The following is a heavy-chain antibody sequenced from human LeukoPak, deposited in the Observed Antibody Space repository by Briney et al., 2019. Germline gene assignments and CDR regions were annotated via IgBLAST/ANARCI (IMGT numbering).Heavy chain of an antibody. CDR1: GYTFTGYY. CDR3: ARVKTMIIVVSLFDY. D-gene: IGHD3-22*01. CDR2: INPNSGGT. V-gene: IGHV1-2*02. Sequence: ASVKVSCKASGYTFTGYYMHWVRQAPGQGLEWMGWINPNSGGTNYAQQFQGRLTMARDTSISTAYMELSRLRSDDTAVYYCARVKTMIIVVSLFDYWGQGTLVTVSS. J-gene: IGHJ4*02.